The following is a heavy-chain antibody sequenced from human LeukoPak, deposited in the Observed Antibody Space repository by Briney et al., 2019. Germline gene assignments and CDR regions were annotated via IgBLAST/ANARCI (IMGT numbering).Heavy chain of an antibody. J-gene: IGHJ6*02. CDR1: GGSISSGDYY. CDR2: IYYSGST. Sequence: KPSQTLSLTCTVSGGSISSGDYYWSWIRQPPGKGLEWIGYIYYSGSTYYNPSLKSRVTISVDTSKNQFSLKLSSVTAADTAVYYCARDRFLGSGSYGMDVWGQGTTVTVSS. CDR3: ARDRFLGSGSYGMDV. D-gene: IGHD3-10*01. V-gene: IGHV4-30-4*01.